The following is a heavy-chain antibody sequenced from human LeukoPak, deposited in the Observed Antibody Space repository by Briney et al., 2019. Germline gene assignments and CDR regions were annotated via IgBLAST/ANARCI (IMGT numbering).Heavy chain of an antibody. CDR2: IYHSGST. J-gene: IGHJ4*02. CDR1: GGSISSSSYY. V-gene: IGHV4-39*07. D-gene: IGHD3-22*01. Sequence: SETLSLTCTVSGGSISSSSYYWGWIRQPPGKGLEWIGSIYHSGSTYYNPSLKSRVTISVDTSKNQFSLKLSSVTAADTAVYYCARSSSGYLRYYFDYWGQGTLVTVSS. CDR3: ARSSSGYLRYYFDY.